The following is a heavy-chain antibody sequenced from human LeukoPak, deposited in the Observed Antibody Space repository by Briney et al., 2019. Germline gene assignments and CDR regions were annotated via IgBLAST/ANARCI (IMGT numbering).Heavy chain of an antibody. J-gene: IGHJ4*02. D-gene: IGHD3-3*01. CDR2: ISYDGSNK. Sequence: GRSLRLSCAASGFTFSSYAMHWVRQAPGKGLEWVAVISYDGSNKYYADSVKGRFTISRDNSKNTLYLQMNSLRAEDTAVYYCARGQIGPYGWSDYFDYWGQGTLVTVSS. CDR3: ARGQIGPYGWSDYFDY. V-gene: IGHV3-30*01. CDR1: GFTFSSYA.